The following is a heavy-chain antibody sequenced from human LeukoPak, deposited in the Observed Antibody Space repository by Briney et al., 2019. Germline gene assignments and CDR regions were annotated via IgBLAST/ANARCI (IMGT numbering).Heavy chain of an antibody. CDR2: IDPSDSYT. D-gene: IGHD6-19*01. CDR3: ARLSTGYSSGWYLRPFDY. V-gene: IGHV5-10-1*01. Sequence: GESLKISCKGSGYSFTSYWISWVRQMPGKGLEWMGRIDPSDSYTNYSPSLQGHVTISADKSISTAYLQWSSLKASDTAMYYCARLSTGYSSGWYLRPFDYWGQGTLVTVSS. CDR1: GYSFTSYW. J-gene: IGHJ4*02.